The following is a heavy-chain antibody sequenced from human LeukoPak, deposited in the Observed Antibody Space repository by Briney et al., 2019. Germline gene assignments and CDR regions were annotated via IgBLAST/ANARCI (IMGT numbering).Heavy chain of an antibody. CDR1: GYSISSGYY. CDR2: IYHSGST. J-gene: IGHJ4*02. CDR3: ARDRIAVAVQRGVDY. D-gene: IGHD6-19*01. Sequence: SETLSLTCAVSGYSISSGYYWGWIRQPPGKGLEWSGSIYHSGSTYHNPSLKSRVTISVDTSKNQISLKLSSVTAADTAVYYCARDRIAVAVQRGVDYWGQGTLVTVSS. V-gene: IGHV4-38-2*02.